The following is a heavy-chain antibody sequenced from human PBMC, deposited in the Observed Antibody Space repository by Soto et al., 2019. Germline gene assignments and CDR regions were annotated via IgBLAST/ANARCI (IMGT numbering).Heavy chain of an antibody. CDR3: ARAAMGYCRGGSCPLGMDV. CDR2: ISAYNGNT. Sequence: QVQVVQSGAEVKKPGASVKVSCTASGYTFTSYGFSWVRQAPGQVLEWMGWISAYNGNTNYAQKLQGRVTMTTDTSTSTAYMELRSLRSDDTAVYFCARAAMGYCRGGSCPLGMDVWGQGPTVTVSS. J-gene: IGHJ6*02. V-gene: IGHV1-18*01. CDR1: GYTFTSYG. D-gene: IGHD2-15*01.